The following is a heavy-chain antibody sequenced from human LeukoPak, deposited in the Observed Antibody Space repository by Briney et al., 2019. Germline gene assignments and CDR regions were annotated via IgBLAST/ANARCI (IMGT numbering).Heavy chain of an antibody. CDR2: ISGSGGST. Sequence: GGSLILSCAASGFTFSSYAMSWVRQAPGKGLEWVSAISGSGGSTYYADSVKGRFTISRDNSKNTLYLQMNSLRAEDTAVYYCAKTKWIQLTQGIDYWGQGTLVTVSS. V-gene: IGHV3-23*01. J-gene: IGHJ4*02. CDR3: AKTKWIQLTQGIDY. CDR1: GFTFSSYA. D-gene: IGHD5-18*01.